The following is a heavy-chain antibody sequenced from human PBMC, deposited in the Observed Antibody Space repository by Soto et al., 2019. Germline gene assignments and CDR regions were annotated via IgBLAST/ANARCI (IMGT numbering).Heavy chain of an antibody. CDR1: VFTFSSYG. D-gene: IGHD1-26*01. V-gene: IGHV3-30*18. J-gene: IGHJ4*02. Sequence: GGSLRLSCASSVFTFSSYGMHCVRHSPGKGLEWVAVISYDGSNKYYADSVKGRFTISRDNSKNTLYLQMNSLRAEDTAVYYCAKHGAELGFHSWGQGTLVPVSS. CDR3: AKHGAELGFHS. CDR2: ISYDGSNK.